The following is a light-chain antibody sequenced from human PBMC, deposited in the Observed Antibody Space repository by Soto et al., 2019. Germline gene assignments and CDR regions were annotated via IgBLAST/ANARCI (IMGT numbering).Light chain of an antibody. V-gene: IGKV2-28*01. Sequence: DIVMTQSPLSLPVTPGEPASISCRSSQSLLHSNGYNYLDWYLQKPGQSPQLLIYLGSNRASGVPDRLSGSGSGTDFTLKISRVEAEDVGVYYCMQALHTPRNFGQGTKLEIK. CDR2: LGS. CDR1: QSLLHSNGYNY. J-gene: IGKJ2*02. CDR3: MQALHTPRN.